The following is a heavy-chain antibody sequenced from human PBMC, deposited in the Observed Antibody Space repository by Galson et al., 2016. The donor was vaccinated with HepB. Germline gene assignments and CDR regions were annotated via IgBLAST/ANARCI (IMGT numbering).Heavy chain of an antibody. Sequence: TLSLTCTVSGGSFISTSYYWGWIRQSPGKGLEWIGTIYYTGSTYYNPSLKSRVTISVDMSRNQFSLKLTSVTAADTALYYCARHSYDYISPFDYWGQGTLVTVSS. V-gene: IGHV4-39*01. CDR2: IYYTGST. J-gene: IGHJ4*02. CDR1: GGSFISTSYY. D-gene: IGHD3-16*01. CDR3: ARHSYDYISPFDY.